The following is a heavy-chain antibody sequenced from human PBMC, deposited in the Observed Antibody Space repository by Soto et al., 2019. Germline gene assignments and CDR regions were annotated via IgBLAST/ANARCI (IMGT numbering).Heavy chain of an antibody. V-gene: IGHV3-7*01. CDR1: GFTFWGDW. J-gene: IGHJ4*02. D-gene: IGHD2-15*01. CDR2: IKQDGSAK. CDR3: ARDFYGGFSYGPGDN. Sequence: EVQLVESGGGLVQPGGSLRLSCVASGFTFWGDWMSWVRQAPGKGLEWVANIKQDGSAKQYLDSVRGRFTISRANSKNSVHLQMNSLRAEDTALYYCARDFYGGFSYGPGDNWGQGTLVTVSS.